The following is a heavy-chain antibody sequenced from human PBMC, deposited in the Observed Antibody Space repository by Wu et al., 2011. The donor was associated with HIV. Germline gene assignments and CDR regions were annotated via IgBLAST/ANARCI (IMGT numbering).Heavy chain of an antibody. CDR2: II. D-gene: IGHD3-3*01. CDR3: VGMLGFSEWLGGPIDGFHL. CDR1: GGNFRSHA. J-gene: IGHJ3*01. V-gene: IGHV1-69*01. Sequence: QVQLVQSGAEVKKPGSSVKVSCKASGGNFRSHAIKWVRQAPGQGLEWMGGIIHAQKFRGRVTMTADESTSTVYMEMSSLTSDDTAVYYCVGMLGFSEWLGGPIDGFHLWGPGTMLGVSS.